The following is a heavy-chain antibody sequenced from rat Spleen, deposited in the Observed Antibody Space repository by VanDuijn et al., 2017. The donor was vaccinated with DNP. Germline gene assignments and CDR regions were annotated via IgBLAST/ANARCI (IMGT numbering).Heavy chain of an antibody. J-gene: IGHJ2*01. CDR3: TRRTVAAGYFDY. D-gene: IGHD1-3*01. Sequence: QVQLKESGPGLVQPSQTLSLTCTVSGFSLTRNSVHWVRQPPGKGLEWVGAIWGYATTDYDSTLRSLLSISRDTSRSQVFLKMNSLQTEDTAIYFCTRRTVAAGYFDYWGQGVMVTVSS. CDR2: IWGYATT. V-gene: IGHV2-1*01. CDR1: GFSLTRNS.